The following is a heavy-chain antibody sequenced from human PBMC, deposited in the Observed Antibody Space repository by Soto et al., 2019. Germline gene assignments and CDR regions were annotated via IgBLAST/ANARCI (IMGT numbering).Heavy chain of an antibody. J-gene: IGHJ4*02. CDR2: VYSGGAT. Sequence: QLVETGGGLIQPGTSLTLYCAASGFSVSRNYMTWVRQAPGKGLEWVSFVYSGGATFYADSVKGRFILSRDDSQNTMYLQMNHLRAEDTAVYYCARVPGRLWGRGTLVTVAS. D-gene: IGHD3-10*01. V-gene: IGHV3-53*02. CDR1: GFSVSRNY. CDR3: ARVPGRL.